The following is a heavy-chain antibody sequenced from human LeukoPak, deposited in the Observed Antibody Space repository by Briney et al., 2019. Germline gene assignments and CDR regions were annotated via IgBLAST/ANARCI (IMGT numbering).Heavy chain of an antibody. J-gene: IGHJ4*02. CDR2: IYYSGST. V-gene: IGHV4-39*01. D-gene: IGHD3-22*01. Sequence: RASETLSLTCSVSGGSISSSSYYWGWIRQPPGKGLEWIGSIYYSGSTYYNPSLKSRVTISVDKSKNQFSLKLSSVTAADTAVYYCASPIYYDTSSYYYFDYWGQGTLVTVSS. CDR3: ASPIYYDTSSYYYFDY. CDR1: GGSISSSSYY.